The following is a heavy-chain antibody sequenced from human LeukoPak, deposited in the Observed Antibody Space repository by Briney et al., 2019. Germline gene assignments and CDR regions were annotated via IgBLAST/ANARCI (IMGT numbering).Heavy chain of an antibody. CDR2: ISYDGSNK. D-gene: IGHD2-2*02. CDR3: ARVGYCSSTSCYRRGMGY. CDR1: GFTFSSYA. J-gene: IGHJ4*02. V-gene: IGHV3-30-3*01. Sequence: GGSLRLSCAASGFTFSSYAMHWVRQAPGKGLEWVAVISYDGSNKYYADSVKGRFTISRDNSKNTLHLQMNSLRAEGTAVYYCARVGYCSSTSCYRRGMGYWGQGTLVTVSS.